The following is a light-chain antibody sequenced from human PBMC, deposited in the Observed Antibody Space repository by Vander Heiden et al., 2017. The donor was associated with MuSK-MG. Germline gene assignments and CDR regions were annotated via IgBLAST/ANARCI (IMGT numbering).Light chain of an antibody. CDR1: QSVSSD. V-gene: IGKV3-15*01. CDR3: QQYSYWPMCT. J-gene: IGKJ2*02. CDR2: GAS. Sequence: VLTQSPATLSVSPGERATLSCRASQSVSSDLAWYQQNPGQAPRLLIYGASTRATGIPARFSGSGYGTEFTLTISSRQSEDFAVYYCQQYSYWPMCTFGQGTKVXIK.